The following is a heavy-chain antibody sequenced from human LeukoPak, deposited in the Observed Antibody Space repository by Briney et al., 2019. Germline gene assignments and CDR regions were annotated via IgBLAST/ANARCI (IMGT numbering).Heavy chain of an antibody. Sequence: GRSLRLSCAASGFTFSSYGMHWVRQAPGKGLEWVAFIRYDGSNKYYADSVKGRFTISRDNSKNTLYLQMNSLRAEDTAVYYCASDIIYGSGTKNYFDYWGQGTLVTVSS. D-gene: IGHD3-10*01. CDR2: IRYDGSNK. CDR3: ASDIIYGSGTKNYFDY. CDR1: GFTFSSYG. V-gene: IGHV3-33*01. J-gene: IGHJ4*02.